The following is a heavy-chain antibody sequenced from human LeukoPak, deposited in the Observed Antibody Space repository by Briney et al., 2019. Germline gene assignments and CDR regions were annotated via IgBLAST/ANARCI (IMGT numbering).Heavy chain of an antibody. V-gene: IGHV4-61*02. CDR3: ARDVSQHMVDY. Sequence: PSQTLSLTCTVSGGSISSGSYYWSWIRQPAGKGLEWIGRIYTSGSTNYNPSLRSRVTISVDTSKNQFSLKLSSVTAADTAVYYCARDVSQHMVDYWGQGTLVTVSS. CDR1: GGSISSGSYY. D-gene: IGHD6-13*01. J-gene: IGHJ4*02. CDR2: IYTSGST.